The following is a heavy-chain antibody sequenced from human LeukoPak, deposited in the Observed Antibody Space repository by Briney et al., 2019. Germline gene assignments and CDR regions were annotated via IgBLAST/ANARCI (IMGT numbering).Heavy chain of an antibody. D-gene: IGHD6-19*01. J-gene: IGHJ4*02. V-gene: IGHV3-23*01. Sequence: AGGSLRLSCAASRFTFNSYAMSWVRQAPGKGLEWVSAISGSGDSTYYADSVKGRFTISRDNSKNTLYLQMNSLRAEDTAAYYCAKADGSSGWYGFNYWGQGTLVTVSS. CDR1: RFTFNSYA. CDR2: ISGSGDST. CDR3: AKADGSSGWYGFNY.